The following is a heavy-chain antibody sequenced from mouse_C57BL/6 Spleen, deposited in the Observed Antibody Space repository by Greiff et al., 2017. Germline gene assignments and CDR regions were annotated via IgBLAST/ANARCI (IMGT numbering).Heavy chain of an antibody. Sequence: QVQLQQPGAGLVKPGASVKLSCKASGYTFTSYWMHWVKQRPGQGLEWIGMIHPNSGSTNYNEKFKVKATLTVDKSSSTVYMQLSSLTSEDSAVYYCYYGSSPVDYWGQGTSVTVSS. V-gene: IGHV1-64*01. J-gene: IGHJ4*01. CDR3: YYGSSPVDY. CDR2: IHPNSGST. CDR1: GYTFTSYW. D-gene: IGHD1-1*01.